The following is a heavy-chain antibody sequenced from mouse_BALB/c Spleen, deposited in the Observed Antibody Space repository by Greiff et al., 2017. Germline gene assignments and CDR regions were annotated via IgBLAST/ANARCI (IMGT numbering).Heavy chain of an antibody. J-gene: IGHJ4*01. V-gene: IGHV5-9-4*01. Sequence: EVQVVESGGGLVKPGGSLKLSCAASGFTFSSYAMSWVRQSPEKRLEWVAEISSGGSYTYYPDTVTGRFTISRDNAKNTLYLEMSSLRSEDTAMYYCARIYYYGSSYDYAMDYWGQGTSVTVSS. CDR2: ISSGGSYT. CDR1: GFTFSSYA. CDR3: ARIYYYGSSYDYAMDY. D-gene: IGHD1-1*01.